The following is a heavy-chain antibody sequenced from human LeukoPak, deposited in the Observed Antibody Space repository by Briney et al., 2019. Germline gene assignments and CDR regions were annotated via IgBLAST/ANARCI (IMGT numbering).Heavy chain of an antibody. D-gene: IGHD3-10*01. CDR2: IKEDGSEK. CDR1: GFTLSSYW. J-gene: IGHJ3*02. Sequence: GGSLRLSCAGSGFTLSSYWMSWVRQAPGKGLEWVANIKEDGSEKYYVDSVKGRFTISRDNAKNSLYLHMNSLTAEDTAMYYCARDWVAGVPFDAFDIWGQGTMVSVSS. CDR3: ARDWVAGVPFDAFDI. V-gene: IGHV3-7*03.